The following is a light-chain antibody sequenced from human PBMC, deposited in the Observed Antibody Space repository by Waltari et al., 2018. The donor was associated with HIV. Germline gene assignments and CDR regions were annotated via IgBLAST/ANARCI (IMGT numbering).Light chain of an antibody. V-gene: IGLV2-14*01. CDR2: EAD. J-gene: IGLJ2*01. CDR3: ASYTTTTTPHMV. Sequence: QSALTQPASVSGSPGQSIAISCTGTSSDVGAYNFVSWYQQHPDKAPKLLIYEADHRPSGVSDRFSGSKSGNTASLTISGLQAEDEADYYCASYTTTTTPHMVFGGGTRLSVL. CDR1: SSDVGAYNF.